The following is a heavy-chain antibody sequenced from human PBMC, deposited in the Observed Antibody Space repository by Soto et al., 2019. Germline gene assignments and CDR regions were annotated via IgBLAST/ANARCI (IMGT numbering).Heavy chain of an antibody. CDR3: ARQWIQLWSLDY. D-gene: IGHD5-18*01. V-gene: IGHV4-61*05. J-gene: IGHJ4*02. Sequence: SETLSLTCTVSGGSITSSSYYWGWIRQPPGKGLEWIGYIYYSGSTNYNPSLKSRVTISVDTSKNQFSLKLSSVTAADTAVYYCARQWIQLWSLDYWGQGTLVTVSS. CDR2: IYYSGST. CDR1: GGSITSSSYY.